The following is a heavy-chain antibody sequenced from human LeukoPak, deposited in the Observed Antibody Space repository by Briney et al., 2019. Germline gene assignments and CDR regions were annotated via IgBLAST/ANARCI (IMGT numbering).Heavy chain of an antibody. J-gene: IGHJ5*02. CDR1: GGSLSGYY. D-gene: IGHD3-10*01. V-gene: IGHV4-34*01. CDR3: ARGLTIEHWFDP. CDR2: INHSGST. Sequence: PSETLSLTCAVYGGSLSGYYWSWIRQPPGKGLEWIGEINHSGSTNYNPSLKSRVTISVDTPKNQFSLKLSSVTAADTAVYYCARGLTIEHWFDPWGQGTLVTVSS.